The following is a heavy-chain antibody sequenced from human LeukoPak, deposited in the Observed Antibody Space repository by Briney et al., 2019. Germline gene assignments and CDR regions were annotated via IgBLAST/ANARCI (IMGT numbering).Heavy chain of an antibody. CDR2: IQPGDSET. D-gene: IGHD1-26*01. Sequence: GESLKISCKGSGYSFTSYWIGWVRQMPGKGLEWMGIIQPGDSETRYSPSFQGQVTISADKSITTASLQWSSLKASDTAMYYCATSPQGDFDNWGQGTLVTVSS. CDR3: ATSPQGDFDN. V-gene: IGHV5-51*01. CDR1: GYSFTSYW. J-gene: IGHJ4*02.